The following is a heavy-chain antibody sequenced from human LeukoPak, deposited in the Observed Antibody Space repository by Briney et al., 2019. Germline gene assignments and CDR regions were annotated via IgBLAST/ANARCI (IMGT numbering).Heavy chain of an antibody. CDR3: AKKSPAIAVAGTRLTGAFDI. D-gene: IGHD6-19*01. V-gene: IGHV3-9*01. CDR2: ISWNSGSI. CDR1: GFTFDDYS. J-gene: IGHJ3*02. Sequence: PGGSLRLSCAASGFTFDDYSMHWVRQAPGKGLEWVSGISWNSGSIGYADSLKGRFTISRDNAKNSLYLQMNSLSAEDTALYYCAKKSPAIAVAGTRLTGAFDIWGPGTMVTVSS.